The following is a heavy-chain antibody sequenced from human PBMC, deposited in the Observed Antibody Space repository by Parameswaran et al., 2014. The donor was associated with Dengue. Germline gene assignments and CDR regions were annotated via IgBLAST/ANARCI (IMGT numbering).Heavy chain of an antibody. CDR3: ARHSSRLGDAFDI. Sequence: VRQMPGKGLEWMGRIDPSDSYTNYSPSFQGHVTISADKSISTAYLQWSSLKASDTAMYYCARHSSRLGDAFDIWGQGTMVTVSS. CDR2: IDPSDSYT. V-gene: IGHV5-10-1*01. J-gene: IGHJ3*02. D-gene: IGHD2/OR15-2a*01.